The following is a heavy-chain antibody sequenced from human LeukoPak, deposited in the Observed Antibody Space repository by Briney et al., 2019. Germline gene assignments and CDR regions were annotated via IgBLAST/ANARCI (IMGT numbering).Heavy chain of an antibody. Sequence: ASVKVSCKASGYTFTSYAMHWVRQAPGQRLEWMGWINAGNGNTKYSQEFQGRVTITRDTSASTAYMELSSLRSEDMAVYYCARKGGTTVVTGEGHDAFDIWGQGTMVTVSS. J-gene: IGHJ3*02. CDR1: GYTFTSYA. D-gene: IGHD4-23*01. CDR2: INAGNGNT. V-gene: IGHV1-3*03. CDR3: ARKGGTTVVTGEGHDAFDI.